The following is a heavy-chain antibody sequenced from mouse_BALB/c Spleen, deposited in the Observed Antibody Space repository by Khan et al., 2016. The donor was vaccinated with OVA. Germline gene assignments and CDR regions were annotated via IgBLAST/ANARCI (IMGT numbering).Heavy chain of an antibody. V-gene: IGHV1-80*01. CDR3: AGGYGYWYFEV. CDR1: GYTFSIYL. J-gene: IGHJ1*01. D-gene: IGHD1-2*01. CDR2: IFPGDGST. Sequence: QGQRQQSGAELVRPGSSVKISCKASGYTFSIYLMNWVRQRPGQGLEWIGQIFPGDGSTNSNRKFMVKATLTADKSASIDYMRSSGRTAEDSAVYFWAGGYGYWYFEVWGPGTTVTVSA.